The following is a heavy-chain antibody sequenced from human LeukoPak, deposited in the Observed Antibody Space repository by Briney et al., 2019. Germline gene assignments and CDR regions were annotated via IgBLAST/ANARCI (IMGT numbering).Heavy chain of an antibody. Sequence: PSETLSLTCTVSGGSISSYYWSWIRQPPGKGLEWIGYIYYSGSTNYNPSLESRVTISVDTSKNQFSLKLSSVTAADTAVYYCARHKGDTPMLDYWGQGTLVTVSS. CDR3: ARHKGDTPMLDY. CDR1: GGSISSYY. CDR2: IYYSGST. V-gene: IGHV4-59*08. D-gene: IGHD5-18*01. J-gene: IGHJ4*02.